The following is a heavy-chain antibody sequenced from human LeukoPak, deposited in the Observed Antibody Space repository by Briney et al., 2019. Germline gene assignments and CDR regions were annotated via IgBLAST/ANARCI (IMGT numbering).Heavy chain of an antibody. D-gene: IGHD6-13*01. CDR1: GYTFTSYG. CDR2: ISAYNGNT. Sequence: GASVKVSCKASGYTFTSYGVSWVRQATGQGLEWMGWISAYNGNTIYAQKLQGRVTMTTDTSTTTAYMELRSLRSDDTAVYYCARVAGYVSSWYDSWGQGTLATVSS. V-gene: IGHV1-18*01. J-gene: IGHJ5*01. CDR3: ARVAGYVSSWYDS.